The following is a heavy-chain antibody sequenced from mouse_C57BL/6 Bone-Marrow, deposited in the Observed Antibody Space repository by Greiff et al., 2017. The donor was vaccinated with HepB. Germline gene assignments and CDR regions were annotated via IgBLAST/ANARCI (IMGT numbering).Heavy chain of an antibody. V-gene: IGHV1-76*01. CDR3: AKLGNYAMDY. Sequence: VQGVESGAELVRPGASVKLSCKASGYTFTDYYINWVKQRPGQGLEWIARIYPGSGNTYYNEKFKGKATLTAEKSSSTAYMQLSSLTSEDSAVYFCAKLGNYAMDYWGQGTSVTVSS. CDR2: IYPGSGNT. J-gene: IGHJ4*01. D-gene: IGHD4-1*01. CDR1: GYTFTDYY.